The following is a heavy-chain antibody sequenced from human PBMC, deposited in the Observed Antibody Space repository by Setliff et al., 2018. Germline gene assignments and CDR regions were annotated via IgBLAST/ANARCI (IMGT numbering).Heavy chain of an antibody. CDR3: ARLYYNFWSGYFLEHAQFDP. V-gene: IGHV4-39*07. D-gene: IGHD3-3*01. CDR2: IYYSGST. CDR1: GGSISSSSYY. J-gene: IGHJ5*02. Sequence: PSETLSLTCTVSGGSISSSSYYWGWIRQPPGKGLEWIGSIYYSGSTYYNPSLKSRVTISVDTSKNQFSLKLSSVTAADTAVYYCARLYYNFWSGYFLEHAQFDPWGQGTLVTVSS.